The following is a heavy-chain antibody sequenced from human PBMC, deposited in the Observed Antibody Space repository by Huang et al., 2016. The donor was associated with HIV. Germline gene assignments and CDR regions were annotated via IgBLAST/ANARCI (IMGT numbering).Heavy chain of an antibody. CDR1: GFTLSAYS. V-gene: IGHV3-48*02. Sequence: EVQLVESGGGLVQPGGSLTLSCAASGFTLSAYSMNWVRQTPGKGLEWVSDINNNGSEIFYAESVKGRFTISRDNAKNSLYLQMNSLRDDDTAVFYCATSYGYFPHWGQGTLVTVSS. J-gene: IGHJ1*01. D-gene: IGHD5-18*01. CDR3: ATSYGYFPH. CDR2: INNNGSEI.